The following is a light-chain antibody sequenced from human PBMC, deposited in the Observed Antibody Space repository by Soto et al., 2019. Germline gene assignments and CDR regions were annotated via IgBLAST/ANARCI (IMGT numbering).Light chain of an antibody. CDR3: QQRYSTPPVT. CDR2: AAY. V-gene: IGKV1-39*01. CDR1: QSISSY. Sequence: DIQMTQSPSSLSASVGDRVTITCRASQSISSYLNWYQQKQGKAPKLLIYAAYSLQSGVPSRFSGSGSGTDFTLTISSLQPEDFATYYCQQRYSTPPVTFGQGTRLEIK. J-gene: IGKJ5*01.